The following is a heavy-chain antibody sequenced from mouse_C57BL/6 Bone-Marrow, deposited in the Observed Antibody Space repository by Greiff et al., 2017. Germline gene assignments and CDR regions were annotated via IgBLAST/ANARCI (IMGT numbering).Heavy chain of an antibody. CDR1: GYTFTSYW. J-gene: IGHJ1*03. CDR2: IDPGSGST. V-gene: IGHV1-55*01. CDR3: ARHDDCNYWYFDV. Sequence: VQLQQPGAELVKPGASVKMSCKASGYTFTSYWITWVKQRPGRGLEWIGGIDPGSGSTNYNEKFKSKATLTVDTSSSTAYMQLSSLTSEDSAVYYCARHDDCNYWYFDVWGTGTTVTVSS. D-gene: IGHD2-12*01.